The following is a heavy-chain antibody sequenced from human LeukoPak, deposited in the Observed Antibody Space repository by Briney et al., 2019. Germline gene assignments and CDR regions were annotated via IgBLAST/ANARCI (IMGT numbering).Heavy chain of an antibody. V-gene: IGHV3-66*01. CDR2: IYSGGST. J-gene: IGHJ4*02. Sequence: GGSLRLSCAASGFTVSSNYMSWVRQAPGKGLEWVSVIYSGGSTYYADSVKGRFTISRDNSKNTQYLQMNSLRAEDTAVYYCARDLLYSSSSDYWGQGTLVTVSS. CDR3: ARDLLYSSSSDY. CDR1: GFTVSSNY. D-gene: IGHD6-13*01.